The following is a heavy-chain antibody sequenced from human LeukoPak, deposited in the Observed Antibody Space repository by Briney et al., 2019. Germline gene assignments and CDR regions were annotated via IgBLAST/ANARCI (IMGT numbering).Heavy chain of an antibody. CDR2: ISSGSTYI. CDR1: GFTFSNFI. J-gene: IGHJ4*02. Sequence: PGGSLRLSCAASGFTFSNFIMNWVRQAPGKGLEWVSSISSGSTYIYYADSVKGRFTISRDNANDSLYLQMNSLRAEDTAVYYCASALLAYCGGDCYPPDYWGQGTLVTVSS. V-gene: IGHV3-21*01. D-gene: IGHD2-21*02. CDR3: ASALLAYCGGDCYPPDY.